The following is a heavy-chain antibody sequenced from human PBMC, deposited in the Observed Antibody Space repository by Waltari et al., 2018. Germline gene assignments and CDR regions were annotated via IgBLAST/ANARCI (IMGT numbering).Heavy chain of an antibody. D-gene: IGHD3-22*01. CDR2: ISSSSSTI. J-gene: IGHJ6*03. V-gene: IGHV3-48*04. CDR1: GFTFSSYS. Sequence: EVQLVESGGDLVQPGGSLRLSCAASGFTFSSYSMNWVRQAPGKGLEWVSYISSSSSTIYYADSVKGRFTISRDNAKNSLYLQMNSLRAEDTAVYYCARDGSITMIVAYYYYMDVWGKGTTVTVSS. CDR3: ARDGSITMIVAYYYYMDV.